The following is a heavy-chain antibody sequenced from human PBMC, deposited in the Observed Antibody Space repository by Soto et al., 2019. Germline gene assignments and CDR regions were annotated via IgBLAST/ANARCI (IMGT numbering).Heavy chain of an antibody. CDR2: ISGGGGST. D-gene: IGHD2-2*01. CDR1: GFTFSSYA. J-gene: IGHJ4*02. CDR3: AKSHCSSTSCHSDY. V-gene: IGHV3-23*01. Sequence: GGFLRLSCAASGFTFSSYAMSWVRQAPGKGLEWVSAISGGGGSTYYADSVKGRFTISRDNSKNTLYLQMNSLRAEDTAVYFCAKSHCSSTSCHSDYWGQGTLVTVSS.